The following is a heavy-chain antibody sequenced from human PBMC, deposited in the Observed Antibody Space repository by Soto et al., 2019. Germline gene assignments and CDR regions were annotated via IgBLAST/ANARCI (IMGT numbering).Heavy chain of an antibody. Sequence: GGSLRLSCAASGFTFSTYAMSWVRQAPGKGLEWVSGIRGSGGSTYYADSVKGRFTISRDNSKNTLYLQMNSLRAEDTAVYYCAKNGYTSGWYSYFDYWGQGTLVTVSS. D-gene: IGHD6-19*01. V-gene: IGHV3-23*01. CDR2: IRGSGGST. CDR3: AKNGYTSGWYSYFDY. J-gene: IGHJ4*02. CDR1: GFTFSTYA.